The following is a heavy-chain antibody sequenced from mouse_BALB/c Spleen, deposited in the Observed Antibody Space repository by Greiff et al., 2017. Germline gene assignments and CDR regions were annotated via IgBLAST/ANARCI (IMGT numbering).Heavy chain of an antibody. CDR1: GYSITSDYA. CDR2: ISYSGST. V-gene: IGHV3-2*02. Sequence: ESGPGLVKPSQSLSLTCTVTGYSITSDYAWNWIRQFPGNKLEWMGYISYSGSTSYNPSLKSRISITRDTSKNQFFLQLNSVTTEDTATYYCARGGGYYYGSFAYWGQGTLVTVSA. CDR3: ARGGGYYYGSFAY. J-gene: IGHJ3*01. D-gene: IGHD1-1*01.